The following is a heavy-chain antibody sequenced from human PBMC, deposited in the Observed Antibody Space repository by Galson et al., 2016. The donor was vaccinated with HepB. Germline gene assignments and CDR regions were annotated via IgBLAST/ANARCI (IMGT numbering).Heavy chain of an antibody. D-gene: IGHD2/OR15-2a*01. J-gene: IGHJ6*02. CDR1: GFTFRNAW. Sequence: SLRLSCAASGFTFRNAWMSWVRQAPGKGLEWVANIKQDGSEKYYVDSVKGRFTISRDDAKNSVYLQMNSLRAEDTALYYCARGVRILWDGMDVWGQGTTVTLSS. CDR2: IKQDGSEK. CDR3: ARGVRILWDGMDV. V-gene: IGHV3-7*01.